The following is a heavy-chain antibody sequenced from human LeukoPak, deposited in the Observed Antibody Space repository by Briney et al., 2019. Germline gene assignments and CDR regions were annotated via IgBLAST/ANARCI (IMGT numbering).Heavy chain of an antibody. D-gene: IGHD1-20*01. J-gene: IGHJ4*02. V-gene: IGHV4-39*01. CDR2: IYYSGST. CDR3: ARLRYNWNDADY. Sequence: PSETLSLTCTVSGGSISSSSYYWGWIRQPPGEGLEWIGSIYYSGSTYHNPSLKSRVTISVDTSKNQFSLKLTSVTAADTAVYFCARLRYNWNDADYWGQGTLVTVSS. CDR1: GGSISSSSYY.